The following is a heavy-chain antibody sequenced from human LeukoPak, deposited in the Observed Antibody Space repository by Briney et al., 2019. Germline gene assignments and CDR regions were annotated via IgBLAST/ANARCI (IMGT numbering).Heavy chain of an antibody. Sequence: SETLSLTCAVYGGSFSGYYWSWIRQPPGKGLEWIGEINHSGSTNYNPSLKSRVTISVDTSKNQFSLKLSSVTAADTAVYYCATRYSSSWYYFDYWGHGTLVTVSS. D-gene: IGHD6-13*01. CDR2: INHSGST. V-gene: IGHV4-34*01. J-gene: IGHJ4*01. CDR1: GGSFSGYY. CDR3: ATRYSSSWYYFDY.